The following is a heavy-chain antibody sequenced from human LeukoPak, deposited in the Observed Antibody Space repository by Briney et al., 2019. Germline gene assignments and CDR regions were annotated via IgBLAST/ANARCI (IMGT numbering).Heavy chain of an antibody. D-gene: IGHD6-25*01. CDR3: ARSKRRGTNWFDP. J-gene: IGHJ5*02. V-gene: IGHV4-34*01. Sequence: SETLSLTCAVYGGSFSGYYWSWIRQPPGKGLEWIGEINHSGSTNYNPSLKSRVTISVDTSKNQFSLKLSSVTAADTAVYYCARSKRRGTNWFDPWGQGTLVTVSS. CDR1: GGSFSGYY. CDR2: INHSGST.